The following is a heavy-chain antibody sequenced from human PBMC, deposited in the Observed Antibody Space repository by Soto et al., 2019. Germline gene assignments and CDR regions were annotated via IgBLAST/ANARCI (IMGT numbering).Heavy chain of an antibody. J-gene: IGHJ6*03. CDR2: INHSGST. Sequence: PSETLSLTCAVYGVSFSGYYWSWIRQPPGKGLEWIGEINHSGSTNYNPSLKSRVTISVDTSKNQFSLKLSSVTAADTAVYYCARGNDFWSGYYSPYYYYYYMDVWGKGTTVTVSS. D-gene: IGHD3-3*01. V-gene: IGHV4-34*01. CDR1: GVSFSGYY. CDR3: ARGNDFWSGYYSPYYYYYYMDV.